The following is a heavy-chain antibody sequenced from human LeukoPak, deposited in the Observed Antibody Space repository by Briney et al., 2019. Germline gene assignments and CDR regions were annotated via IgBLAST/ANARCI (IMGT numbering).Heavy chain of an antibody. D-gene: IGHD7-27*01. V-gene: IGHV3-48*02. CDR1: GFTFSSHS. CDR3: AREDDDWGPNTLDV. J-gene: IGHJ3*01. CDR2: IDSGSGNI. Sequence: GGSLRLSCAASGFTFSSHSMNWVRQAPGKGLEWLSYIDSGSGNIYYRDSVKGRFTISRDNAQDSLYLQMDSLRDEDAAVYYCAREDDDWGPNTLDVWGQGTVVTVSS.